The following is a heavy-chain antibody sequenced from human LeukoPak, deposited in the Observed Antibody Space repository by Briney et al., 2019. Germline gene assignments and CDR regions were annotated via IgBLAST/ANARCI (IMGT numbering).Heavy chain of an antibody. CDR2: ISYNGNNK. CDR3: ATPSGGY. D-gene: IGHD6-25*01. V-gene: IGHV3-30*03. Sequence: GGSLRLSCVISGYTFTHYGFHWVRQAPGKALEWVAYISYNGNNKYEDSVRGRFTISRDNSKNTLHLQMNGLRAEDTAVYYCATPSGGYWGQGTLVTVSS. CDR1: GYTFTHYG. J-gene: IGHJ4*02.